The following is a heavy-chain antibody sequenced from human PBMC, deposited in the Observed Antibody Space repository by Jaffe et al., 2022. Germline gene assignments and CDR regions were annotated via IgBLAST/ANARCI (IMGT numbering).Heavy chain of an antibody. CDR1: GFTFGDYA. V-gene: IGHV3-49*04. D-gene: IGHD3-10*01. J-gene: IGHJ4*02. CDR3: TREGPYYYGSGSY. Sequence: EVQLVESGGGLVQPGRSLRLSCTASGFTFGDYAMSWVRQAPGKGLEWVGFIRSKAYGGTTEYAASVKGRFTISRDDSKSIAYLQMNSLKTEDTAVYYCTREGPYYYGSGSYWGQGTLVTVSS. CDR2: IRSKAYGGTT.